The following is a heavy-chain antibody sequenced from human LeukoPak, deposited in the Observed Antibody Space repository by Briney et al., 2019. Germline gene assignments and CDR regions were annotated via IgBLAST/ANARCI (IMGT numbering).Heavy chain of an antibody. D-gene: IGHD5-24*01. CDR1: GFTFSSYS. Sequence: GGSLRLSCAASGFTFSSYSMNWVRQAPGEGLEWVSAISGSGGSTYYADSVKGRFTISRDNSKNTLYLQMNSLRAEDTAVYYCAKGVATIMVYGMDVWGQGTTVTVSS. J-gene: IGHJ6*02. V-gene: IGHV3-23*01. CDR3: AKGVATIMVYGMDV. CDR2: ISGSGGST.